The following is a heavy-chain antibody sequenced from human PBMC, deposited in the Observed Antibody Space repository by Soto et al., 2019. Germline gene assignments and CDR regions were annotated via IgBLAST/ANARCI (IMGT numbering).Heavy chain of an antibody. D-gene: IGHD3-10*01. CDR2: ISARGSNI. Sequence: VGSLRLSCAASGFNFAGYAMTWVRQAPGKGLDWVAGISARGSNIYYADSVKGRFTISRDNSKNMLYLQMNSLRAEDTALYYCAKDLWFGELAIDYWGQGTRVTVSS. CDR3: AKDLWFGELAIDY. J-gene: IGHJ4*02. V-gene: IGHV3-23*01. CDR1: GFNFAGYA.